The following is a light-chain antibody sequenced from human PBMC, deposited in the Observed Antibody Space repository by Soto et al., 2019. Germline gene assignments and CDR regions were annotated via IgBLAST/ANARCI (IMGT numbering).Light chain of an antibody. CDR1: SSDVGGYNY. CDR3: NSYTSSSTVV. CDR2: DVN. V-gene: IGLV2-14*01. Sequence: QSALTQPASVSGSPGQSITISCTGASSDVGGYNYVSWYQQNPGKAPKLLIYDVNNRPSGVSNRFSGSKSGNTASLTISGLQAEDEAEYYCNSYTSSSTVVFGGGTKRTVL. J-gene: IGLJ2*01.